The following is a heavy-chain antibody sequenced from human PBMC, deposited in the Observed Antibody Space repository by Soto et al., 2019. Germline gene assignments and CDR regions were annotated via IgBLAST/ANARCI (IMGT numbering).Heavy chain of an antibody. D-gene: IGHD3-10*01. V-gene: IGHV4-30-2*01. Sequence: LSLTCAVSGGSISSGCYSWSWIRQPPGKGLEWIGYIYHSGGTYYNPSLKSRVTISVDRSKSQVSLQLSSVPAADTAGYYSDSVKGYYGSGSTGYFDSWGQGRVVTVS. CDR1: GGSISSGCYS. J-gene: IGHJ4*02. CDR2: IYHSGGT. CDR3: DSVKGYYGSGSTGYFDS.